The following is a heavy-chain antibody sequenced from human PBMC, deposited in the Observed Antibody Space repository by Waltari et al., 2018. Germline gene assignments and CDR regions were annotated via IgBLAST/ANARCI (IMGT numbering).Heavy chain of an antibody. CDR1: GFTFSRYW. CDR2: IKQDGSEK. J-gene: IGHJ4*02. Sequence: EVQLVESGGGLVQPGGSLRLSCAASGFTFSRYWMSWFRRAPGKGLEWVANIKQDGSEKYYVDSVKGRFTISRDNAKNSLYLQMNSLRAEDTAVYYCARVGDTAKASPFDYWGQGTLVTVSS. CDR3: ARVGDTAKASPFDY. V-gene: IGHV3-7*01. D-gene: IGHD5-18*01.